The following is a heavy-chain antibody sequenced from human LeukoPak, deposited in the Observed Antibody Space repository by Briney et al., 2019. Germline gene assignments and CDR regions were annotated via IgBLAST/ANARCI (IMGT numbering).Heavy chain of an antibody. CDR1: GGSISSSSYY. J-gene: IGHJ4*02. CDR2: IYYSGST. D-gene: IGHD6-13*01. V-gene: IGHV4-39*01. CDR3: ARRPMGIAAARSPFDY. Sequence: GTVSLTCTVSGGSISSSSYYWGWIRQPPGKGLEWIGSIYYSGSTYYNPSLKSRVTISVDTSKNQFSLKLSSVTAADTAVYYCARRPMGIAAARSPFDYWGQGTLVTVSS.